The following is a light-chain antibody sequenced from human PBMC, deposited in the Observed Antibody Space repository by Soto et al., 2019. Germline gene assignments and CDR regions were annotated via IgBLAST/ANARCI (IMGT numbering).Light chain of an antibody. V-gene: IGKV3D-15*01. Sequence: IVQTPSPLTLSVSPGERPTLSCRASQVVSSNLAWYQQKPGQAPTRLIYGASNRATGSPARCIGSGSGTEFTLTISSLQSEDFAVYFCQQYHNCPPITFGQGTRLEIK. CDR3: QQYHNCPPIT. CDR2: GAS. CDR1: QVVSSN. J-gene: IGKJ5*01.